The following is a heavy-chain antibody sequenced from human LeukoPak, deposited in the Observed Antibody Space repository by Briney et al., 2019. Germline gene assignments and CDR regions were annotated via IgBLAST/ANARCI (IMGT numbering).Heavy chain of an antibody. D-gene: IGHD3-16*02. CDR2: IIPIFGTA. V-gene: IGHV1-69*05. CDR3: ARGYYDYVWGSYRGGYLDY. Sequence: SVKVSCKASGGTFSSYAISWVRQAPGQGPEWMGGIIPIFGTANYAQKFQGRVTITTDESTSTAYMELSSLRSEDTAVYYCARGYYDYVWGSYRGGYLDYWGQGTLVTVSS. CDR1: GGTFSSYA. J-gene: IGHJ4*02.